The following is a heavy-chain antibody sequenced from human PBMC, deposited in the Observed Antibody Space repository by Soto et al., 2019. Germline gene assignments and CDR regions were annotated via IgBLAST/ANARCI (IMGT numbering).Heavy chain of an antibody. CDR3: AAGYTTGPDAFDI. J-gene: IGHJ3*02. CDR2: IFPGDSDT. Sequence: GESLKISCKGSGYNFANYWIGWVRQMPGKGLEWMGMIFPGDSDTKNSPSLQGQITMSVDKSDSSAYLQWRSLKASDTAMYYCAAGYTTGPDAFDIWGQGTMVTVSS. D-gene: IGHD6-13*01. CDR1: GYNFANYW. V-gene: IGHV5-51*01.